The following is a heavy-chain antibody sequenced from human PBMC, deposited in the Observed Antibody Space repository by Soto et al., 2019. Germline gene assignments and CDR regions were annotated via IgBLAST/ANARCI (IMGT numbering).Heavy chain of an antibody. CDR2: IYGDNDK. J-gene: IGHJ4*02. CDR3: ADCTLYDYGDYDPGTSHVFDS. CDR1: GFSLSNSGVG. V-gene: IGHV2-5*02. Sequence: QITLKESGPSPVKPTQTLTVTCTFSGFSLSNSGVGVAWIRQPPGKALEWLALIYGDNDKRYSPSLKTRLTTTKDTSKIQVVITITNMDPVDTATYDCADCTLYDYGDYDPGTSHVFDSWGQGTLVTVSS. D-gene: IGHD4-17*01.